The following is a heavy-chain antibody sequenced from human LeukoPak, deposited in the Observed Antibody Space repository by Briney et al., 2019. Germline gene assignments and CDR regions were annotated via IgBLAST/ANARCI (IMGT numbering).Heavy chain of an antibody. Sequence: GGSLRLSCAASGFTFSNYWMSWVRQAPGKGLEWVANIKQDGSEKYYVDSVKGRFTISRDNAKNSLYLQMNSLRAEDTAVYYCARDLSVDRYCSGGSCSYYYYYMDVWGKGTTVTVSS. V-gene: IGHV3-7*01. J-gene: IGHJ6*03. CDR2: IKQDGSEK. CDR3: ARDLSVDRYCSGGSCSYYYYYMDV. D-gene: IGHD2-15*01. CDR1: GFTFSNYW.